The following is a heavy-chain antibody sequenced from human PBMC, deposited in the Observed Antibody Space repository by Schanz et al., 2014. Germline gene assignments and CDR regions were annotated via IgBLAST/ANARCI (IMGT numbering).Heavy chain of an antibody. CDR3: VREDMVRGIRASDI. J-gene: IGHJ3*02. Sequence: EVQLVESGGGLVKPGGSLRLSCVASGFPFSTYSIHWVRQAPGKGLEWVSYIRSDNNYIYYADSVKGRFTISRDNAKNSLFLQMNSLTAEDTAVYYCVREDMVRGIRASDIWGQGTMVTVSS. V-gene: IGHV3-21*01. CDR2: IRSDNNYI. CDR1: GFPFSTYS. D-gene: IGHD3-10*01.